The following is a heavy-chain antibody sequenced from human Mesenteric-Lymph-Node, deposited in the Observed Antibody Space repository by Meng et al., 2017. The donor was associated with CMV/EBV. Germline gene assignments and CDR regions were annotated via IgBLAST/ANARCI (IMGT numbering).Heavy chain of an antibody. CDR1: GYSISSGYY. CDR2: IYHSGST. CDR3: ARGTMTTKKRLNWFDL. J-gene: IGHJ5*02. V-gene: IGHV4-38-2*02. Sequence: SETLSLTCTVSGYSISSGYYWGWIRQPPGKGLEWIGSIYHSGSTYYNPSLKSRVTISVDTSKNQFSLKLSSVTAADTAVYYCARGTMTTKKRLNWFDLWGQGSLVTVSS. D-gene: IGHD3-22*01.